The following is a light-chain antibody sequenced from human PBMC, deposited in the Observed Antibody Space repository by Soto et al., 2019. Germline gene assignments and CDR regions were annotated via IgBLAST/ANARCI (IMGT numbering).Light chain of an antibody. V-gene: IGLV4-69*01. CDR2: LNGDGSH. CDR3: QTWGTVMV. CDR1: SGHSSYA. Sequence: QPVLTQSPSASASLGASVKLTCTLSSGHSSYAIAWHQQQPEKGPRYLMKLNGDGSHSKGDGIPDRFSGSSSGAERYLTISSLQSEDEADYYCQTWGTVMVFGGGTKLTVL. J-gene: IGLJ2*01.